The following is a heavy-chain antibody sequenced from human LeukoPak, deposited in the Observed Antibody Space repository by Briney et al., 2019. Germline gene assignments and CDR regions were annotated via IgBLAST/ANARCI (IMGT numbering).Heavy chain of an antibody. CDR2: IYYSGNT. Sequence: SETLSLTCTVSGGSISSGDYYWSWIRQPPGKGLEWTGYIYYSGNTYYNPSLKSRVTISVDTSKNQFSLKLSSVTAADTAVYYCARAAGWFGETYDYWGQGTLVTVSS. CDR1: GGSISSGDYY. CDR3: ARAAGWFGETYDY. J-gene: IGHJ4*02. D-gene: IGHD3-10*01. V-gene: IGHV4-30-4*01.